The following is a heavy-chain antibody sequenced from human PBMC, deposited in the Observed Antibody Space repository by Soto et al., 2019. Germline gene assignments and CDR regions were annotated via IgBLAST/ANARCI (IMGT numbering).Heavy chain of an antibody. V-gene: IGHV1-18*01. J-gene: IGHJ3*02. CDR3: ASFWGVAGNNAFDI. D-gene: IGHD6-19*01. CDR2: ISAYNGNT. CDR1: GYTFTSYG. Sequence: ASVKVSCKASGYTFTSYGISWVRQAPGQGLEWMGWISAYNGNTNYAQKLQGRVTMTTDTSTSTAYMELRSLRSDDTAVYYCASFWGVAGNNAFDIWGQGTMVTVSS.